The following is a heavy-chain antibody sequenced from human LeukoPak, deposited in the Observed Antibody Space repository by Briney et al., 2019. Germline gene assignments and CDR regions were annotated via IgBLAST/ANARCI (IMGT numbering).Heavy chain of an antibody. Sequence: SETLSLTCTVSGASISSDYWSWIRQPPGKGLEWIGYIHYSGTTNYNPSLKSRVTISLDTSKTQFSLKLSSVTAADTAVYYCARAVGATYFDYWGQGTLVTVSS. CDR1: GASISSDY. J-gene: IGHJ4*02. CDR2: IHYSGTT. D-gene: IGHD1-26*01. V-gene: IGHV4-59*01. CDR3: ARAVGATYFDY.